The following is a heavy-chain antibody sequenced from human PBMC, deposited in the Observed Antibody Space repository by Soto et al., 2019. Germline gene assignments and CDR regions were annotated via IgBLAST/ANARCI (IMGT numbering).Heavy chain of an antibody. D-gene: IGHD6-6*01. CDR3: ARSYSSSTPSFDP. Sequence: VKVSCKASGGTFSSYAISWVRQAPGQGLEWMGGIIPIFGTANYAQKFQGRVTITADESTSTAYMELSSLRSEDTAVYYCARSYSSSTPSFDPSGQGTLVTVLL. CDR2: IIPIFGTA. CDR1: GGTFSSYA. J-gene: IGHJ5*02. V-gene: IGHV1-69*01.